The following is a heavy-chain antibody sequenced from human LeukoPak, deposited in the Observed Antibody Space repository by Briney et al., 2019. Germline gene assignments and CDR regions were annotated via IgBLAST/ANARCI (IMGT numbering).Heavy chain of an antibody. CDR3: ARAGTTMSLADAFDI. J-gene: IGHJ3*02. Sequence: GGSLRLSCAASGFTFSSYSMNWVRQAPGKGLEWVSSISSSSSYIYYADSVKGRFTISRDNAKNSLYLQMNSLRAEDTAVYYCARAGTTMSLADAFDIWGRGTMVTVSS. D-gene: IGHD1/OR15-1a*01. CDR1: GFTFSSYS. V-gene: IGHV3-21*01. CDR2: ISSSSSYI.